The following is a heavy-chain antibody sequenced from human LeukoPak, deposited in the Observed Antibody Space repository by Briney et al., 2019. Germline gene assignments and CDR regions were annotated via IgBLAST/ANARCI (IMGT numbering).Heavy chain of an antibody. D-gene: IGHD2-2*01. CDR3: ARGRPELGYCSSTSCYRYYYGMDA. J-gene: IGHJ6*02. CDR1: GGSFSGYY. Sequence: PSETLSLTCAVYGGSFSGYYWSWIRQPPGKGLEWIGEINHSGSTNYNPSLKSRVTISVDTSKNQFSLKLSSVTAADTAVYYCARGRPELGYCSSTSCYRYYYGMDAWGQGTTVTVSS. V-gene: IGHV4-34*01. CDR2: INHSGST.